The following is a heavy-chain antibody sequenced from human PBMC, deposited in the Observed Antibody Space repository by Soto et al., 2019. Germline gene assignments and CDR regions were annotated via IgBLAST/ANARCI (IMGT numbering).Heavy chain of an antibody. CDR2: IYHSGST. V-gene: IGHV4-38-2*02. CDR1: VYSISSGYY. J-gene: IGHJ5*02. CDR3: ARDIKAAATIILSSWFDP. Sequence: SETLSLTCAVSVYSISSGYYWGWIRQPPGKGLEWIGSIYHSGSTYYNPSLKSRVTISVDASKNQFSLKLSSVTAADTAVYYCARDIKAAATIILSSWFDPWGQGTLVTAPQ. D-gene: IGHD5-12*01.